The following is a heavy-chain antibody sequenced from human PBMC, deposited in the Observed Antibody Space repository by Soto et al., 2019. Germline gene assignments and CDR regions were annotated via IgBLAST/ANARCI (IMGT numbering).Heavy chain of an antibody. CDR3: ARDRGPGVRGADYYMDV. J-gene: IGHJ6*03. V-gene: IGHV1-69*04. CDR1: GGTFSSYT. Sequence: ASVKVSCKASGGTFSSYTISWVRQAPGQGLEWMGRIIPILGIANYAQKFQGRVTITADKSTSTAYMELSSLRSEDTAVYYCARDRGPGVRGADYYMDVWGKGTTVTVSS. D-gene: IGHD3-10*01. CDR2: IIPILGIA.